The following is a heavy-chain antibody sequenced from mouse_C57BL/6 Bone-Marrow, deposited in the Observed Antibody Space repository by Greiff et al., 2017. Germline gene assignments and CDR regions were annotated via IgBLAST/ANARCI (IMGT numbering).Heavy chain of an antibody. CDR2: ISSGGSYT. CDR1: GFTFSSYG. J-gene: IGHJ2*01. CDR3: ARQGITTGHDY. D-gene: IGHD1-1*01. Sequence: EVMLVESGGDLVKPGGSLKLSCAASGFTFSSYGMSWVRQTPDKRLEWVATISSGGSYTYYPDSVKGRFTISRDNAKNTLYLQMSSLKSEDTAMYYCARQGITTGHDYWGQGTTLTVSS. V-gene: IGHV5-6*02.